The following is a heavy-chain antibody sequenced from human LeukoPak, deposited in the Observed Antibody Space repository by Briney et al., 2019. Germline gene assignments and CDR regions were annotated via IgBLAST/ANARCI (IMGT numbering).Heavy chain of an antibody. V-gene: IGHV3-23*01. CDR2: ISGSGGST. J-gene: IGHJ4*02. Sequence: GGSLRLSCAASGFTFSSYAMSWVRQAPGKGLEWVSVISGSGGSTYYADSLKGRFTISRDNSKNTLYLQVNSLRAEDTAVYYCARDGGDYVLAYWGQGTLVTVSS. CDR3: ARDGGDYVLAY. CDR1: GFTFSSYA. D-gene: IGHD4-17*01.